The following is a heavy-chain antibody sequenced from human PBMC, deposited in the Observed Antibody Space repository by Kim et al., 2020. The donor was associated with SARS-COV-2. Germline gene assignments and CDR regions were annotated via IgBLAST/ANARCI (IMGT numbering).Heavy chain of an antibody. J-gene: IGHJ6*02. CDR3: ARVEQLYYYYYGMDV. CDR2: IWYDGSNK. V-gene: IGHV3-33*01. CDR1: GFTFSSYG. D-gene: IGHD1-1*01. Sequence: GGSLRLSCAASGFTFSSYGMHWVRQAPGKGLEWVAVIWYDGSNKYYADSVKGRFTISRDNSKNTLYLQMNSLRAEDTAVYYCARVEQLYYYYYGMDVWGQGTTVTVSS.